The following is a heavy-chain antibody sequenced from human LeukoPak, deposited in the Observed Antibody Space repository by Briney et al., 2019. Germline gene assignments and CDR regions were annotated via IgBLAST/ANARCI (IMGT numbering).Heavy chain of an antibody. V-gene: IGHV3-30*02. D-gene: IGHD5-12*01. Sequence: GGSLRLSCAASGFSFSDYAIYWVRQTPGKGLEWVAFIRYDGSNKYYADSVKGRFTISRDNSKNTLYLQMNSLRAEDTAVYYCARGPSGYHNTGGQGTLVTVSS. CDR3: ARGPSGYHNT. CDR1: GFSFSDYA. J-gene: IGHJ4*02. CDR2: IRYDGSNK.